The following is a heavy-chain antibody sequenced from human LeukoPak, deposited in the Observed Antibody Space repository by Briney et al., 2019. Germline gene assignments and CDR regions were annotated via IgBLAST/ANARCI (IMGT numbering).Heavy chain of an antibody. J-gene: IGHJ4*02. Sequence: SETLSLTCAVYGGSFSGYYWSWIRQPPGKGLEWIGEINHSGSTNYNPSLKSRVTISVGTSKNQFSLKLSSVTAADTAVYYCARGRVTMVRGSALGYWGQGTLVTVSS. D-gene: IGHD3-10*01. CDR2: INHSGST. CDR3: ARGRVTMVRGSALGY. CDR1: GGSFSGYY. V-gene: IGHV4-34*01.